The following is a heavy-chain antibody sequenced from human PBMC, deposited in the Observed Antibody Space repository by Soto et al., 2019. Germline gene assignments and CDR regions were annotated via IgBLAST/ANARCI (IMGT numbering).Heavy chain of an antibody. J-gene: IGHJ4*02. CDR1: GYTFTSYD. V-gene: IGHV1-8*01. CDR3: ARENSVQAWLHHFDH. CDR2: MNPNSGNT. Sequence: ASVKVSCKASGYTFTSYDINWVRQATGQGLEWMGWMNPNSGNTGYAQKFQGRVTMTRNTSISTAYMELSNLRAEDTAVYYCARENSVQAWLHHFDHWGLGTLVTVSS. D-gene: IGHD5-18*01.